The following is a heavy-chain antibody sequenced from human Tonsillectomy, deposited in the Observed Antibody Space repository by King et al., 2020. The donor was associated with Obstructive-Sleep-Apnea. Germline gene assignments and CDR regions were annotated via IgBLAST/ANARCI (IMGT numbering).Heavy chain of an antibody. CDR2: ISYDGSNK. Sequence: VQLVESGGGVVQPGRSPRLSCAASGFTFSNYGMHWVRQAPGKGLEWVAIISYDGSNKYYADSVKGRFTISRENSKNKLYLQMNSIRAEDTAVYYCVKAPYYDILTGYWGDYYYYGMDVWGQGTTVTVSS. CDR1: GFTFSNYG. J-gene: IGHJ6*02. V-gene: IGHV3-30*18. D-gene: IGHD3-9*01. CDR3: VKAPYYDILTGYWGDYYYYGMDV.